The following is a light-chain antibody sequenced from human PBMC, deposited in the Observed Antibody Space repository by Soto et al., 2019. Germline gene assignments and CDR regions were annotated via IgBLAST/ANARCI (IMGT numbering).Light chain of an antibody. CDR1: QSVSIN. J-gene: IGKJ5*01. V-gene: IGKV3-15*01. CDR3: HQYNNWPRT. Sequence: EIVMTQSPGTLSVSPGERATLSCRASQSVSINLSWYQQKPGQAPSLLIYGASTRATGIPARFSGSGSGTEFTLTISSLQSEDFAVYFCHQYNNWPRTFGQGTRLEI. CDR2: GAS.